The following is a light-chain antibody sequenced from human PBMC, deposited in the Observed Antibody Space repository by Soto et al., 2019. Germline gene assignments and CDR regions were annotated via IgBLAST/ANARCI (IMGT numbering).Light chain of an antibody. CDR1: HDISNW. V-gene: IGKV1-12*01. CDR2: SAS. Sequence: DIQMTQSPSSVSASVGDRVTITCRASHDISNWFAWYQQKPGKAPKLLIYSASTLQSGVPSRFSGSGSGTDFTLTISSLQPEDFATYFCQQANSFPYTFGQGTRLEIK. CDR3: QQANSFPYT. J-gene: IGKJ2*01.